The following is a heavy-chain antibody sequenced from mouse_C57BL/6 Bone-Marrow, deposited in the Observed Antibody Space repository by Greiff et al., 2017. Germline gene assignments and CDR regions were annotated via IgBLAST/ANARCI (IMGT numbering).Heavy chain of an antibody. V-gene: IGHV1-64*01. Sequence: QVQLQQPGAELVKPGASVKLSCKASGYTFTSYWMHWVKQRPGQGLEWIGMIQPNSGSTNYNEKFKSKATLTVDKSSSTAYMQLSSLTSEDSAVYYCARANWAHFDYWGQGTTLTVSS. CDR2: IQPNSGST. D-gene: IGHD4-1*02. J-gene: IGHJ2*01. CDR3: ARANWAHFDY. CDR1: GYTFTSYW.